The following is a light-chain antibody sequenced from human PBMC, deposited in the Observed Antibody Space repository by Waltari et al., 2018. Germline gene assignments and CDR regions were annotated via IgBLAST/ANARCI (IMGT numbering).Light chain of an antibody. Sequence: DIQMTQSPSTLSASVGDRVTITCRASQSINSWLAWYQQKPGKAPKLLSYKASSVGNGVPSRFTGSGSGTEFTLTISSLEPDDFATYYCQQYDTYPYTCGQGTNLE. V-gene: IGKV1-5*03. CDR2: KAS. J-gene: IGKJ2*01. CDR3: QQYDTYPYT. CDR1: QSINSW.